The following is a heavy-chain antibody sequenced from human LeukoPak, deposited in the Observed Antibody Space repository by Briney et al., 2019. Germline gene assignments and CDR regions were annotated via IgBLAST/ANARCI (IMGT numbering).Heavy chain of an antibody. D-gene: IGHD2-2*01. CDR2: IYSGGST. V-gene: IGHV3-66*01. J-gene: IGHJ4*02. CDR3: ATWGVPAAMFDH. Sequence: PGGSLRLSCAASGFTVSSNYMSWVRQAPGKGLEWVSFIYSGGSTYYADSVKGRFTISRDNAKNSLYLQMNSLRAEDTAVYYCATWGVPAAMFDHWGQGTLVTVSS. CDR1: GFTVSSNY.